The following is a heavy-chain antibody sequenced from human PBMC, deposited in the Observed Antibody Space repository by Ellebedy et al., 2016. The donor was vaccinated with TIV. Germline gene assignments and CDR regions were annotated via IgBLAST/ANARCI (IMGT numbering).Heavy chain of an antibody. CDR3: AKGRGGGSDSSAPRYYFVY. D-gene: IGHD3-22*01. CDR2: ISNTGSRT. CDR1: GFTFSNNA. V-gene: IGHV3-23*01. Sequence: PGGSLRLSCAASGFTFSNNAMSWVRQAPGKGLEWVSTISNTGSRTYYADTVEGRFIIPRDNSKKTLYLQMNSLRSEDTAVYYCAKGRGGGSDSSAPRYYFVYWGLGTLVTVSS. J-gene: IGHJ4*02.